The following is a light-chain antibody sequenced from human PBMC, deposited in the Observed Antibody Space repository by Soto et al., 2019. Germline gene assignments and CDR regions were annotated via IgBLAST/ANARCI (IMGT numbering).Light chain of an antibody. Sequence: EIVLTQSPATLSLSPGERATLSCRASQSVSTYLAWYQQTPGRPPRLLIYDASKRAPGIPARFSGSGSGTDFTLTISRLEPEDFAVYYCQQYGSSPPYTFGQGTKLEIK. CDR3: QQYGSSPPYT. J-gene: IGKJ2*01. CDR2: DAS. CDR1: QSVSTY. V-gene: IGKV3-20*01.